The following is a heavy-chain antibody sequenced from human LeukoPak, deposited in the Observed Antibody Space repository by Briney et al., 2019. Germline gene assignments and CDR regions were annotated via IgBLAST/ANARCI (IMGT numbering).Heavy chain of an antibody. V-gene: IGHV4-61*02. CDR1: GASISSGSYY. J-gene: IGHJ3*02. D-gene: IGHD3-22*01. CDR3: ARDGRYYDSRGYYYHDVFDI. Sequence: SETLSLTCTVSGASISSGSYYWNWIRQPAGKGLEWIGRIYTSGNINYNPSLKSRVTISVDTSKNQFSLKLSSVTAADTAVYYCARDGRYYDSRGYYYHDVFDIWGQGTMVTVSS. CDR2: IYTSGNI.